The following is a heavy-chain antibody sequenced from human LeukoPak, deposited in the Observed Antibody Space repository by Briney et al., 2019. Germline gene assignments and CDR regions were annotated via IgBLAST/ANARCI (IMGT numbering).Heavy chain of an antibody. V-gene: IGHV4-59*08. CDR1: GGSISSYY. CDR2: IYYSGST. D-gene: IGHD2-2*01. CDR3: ARGGGIIVIIPAAMDNY. J-gene: IGHJ4*02. Sequence: SETLSLTCTVSGGSISSYYWSWIRQPPGKGLEWIGYIYYSGSTNYNPSLKSRVTISVDTSKNQFSLKLSSVTAADTAVYYCARGGGIIVIIPAAMDNYWGQGTLVTVSS.